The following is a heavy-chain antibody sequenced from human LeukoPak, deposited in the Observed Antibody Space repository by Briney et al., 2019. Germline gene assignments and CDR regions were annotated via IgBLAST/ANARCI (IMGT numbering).Heavy chain of an antibody. J-gene: IGHJ3*02. Sequence: PGGSLRLSCAASGFTFSDYYMSWIRQAPGKGLEWVSYISSSGGTIYYADSVKGRFTISRDNAKNSLYLQMNSLRAEDTAVYYCASTGNYYGSGRYAFDIWGQGTMVTVSS. CDR3: ASTGNYYGSGRYAFDI. V-gene: IGHV3-11*01. D-gene: IGHD3-10*01. CDR2: ISSSGGTI. CDR1: GFTFSDYY.